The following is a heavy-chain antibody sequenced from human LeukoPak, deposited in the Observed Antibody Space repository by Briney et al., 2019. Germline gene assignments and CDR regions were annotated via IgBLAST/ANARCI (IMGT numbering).Heavy chain of an antibody. Sequence: ASVKVSCKASGYTFTSYAMNWVRQAPGQGLEWMGWINTNTGNPTYAQGFTGRFVFSLDTSVSTAYLQISSLKAEDTAVYYCARDLRDCSGGSCYSAGFDYWGREPWSPSPQ. CDR2: INTNTGNP. D-gene: IGHD2-15*01. V-gene: IGHV7-4-1*02. J-gene: IGHJ4*02. CDR1: GYTFTSYA. CDR3: ARDLRDCSGGSCYSAGFDY.